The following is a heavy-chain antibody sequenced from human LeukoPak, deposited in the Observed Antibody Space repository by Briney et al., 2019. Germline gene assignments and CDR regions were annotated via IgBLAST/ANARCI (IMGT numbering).Heavy chain of an antibody. Sequence: ASVKVSCKASGYTFTSYYMHWVRQAPGQGLEWMGIINPSGGSTSYAQKFQGRATMTRDMSTSTVYMGLSSLRSEDTAVYYCARDRFGEVGATCWFDPWGQGTLVTVSS. V-gene: IGHV1-46*01. CDR3: ARDRFGEVGATCWFDP. J-gene: IGHJ5*02. D-gene: IGHD1-26*01. CDR2: INPSGGST. CDR1: GYTFTSYY.